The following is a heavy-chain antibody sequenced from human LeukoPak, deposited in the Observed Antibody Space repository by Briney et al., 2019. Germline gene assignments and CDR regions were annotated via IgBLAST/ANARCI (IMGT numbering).Heavy chain of an antibody. D-gene: IGHD5-24*01. Sequence: GRSLRLSCAASGFTFSSYAMHWVRQAPGKGLEWVAVISYDGSNKYYADSVKGRFTISRDNSKNTLYLQMNSLRAEDTAVYYCARGGWLQRRHDAFDIWGQGTMVTVSS. V-gene: IGHV3-30*04. J-gene: IGHJ3*02. CDR1: GFTFSSYA. CDR2: ISYDGSNK. CDR3: ARGGWLQRRHDAFDI.